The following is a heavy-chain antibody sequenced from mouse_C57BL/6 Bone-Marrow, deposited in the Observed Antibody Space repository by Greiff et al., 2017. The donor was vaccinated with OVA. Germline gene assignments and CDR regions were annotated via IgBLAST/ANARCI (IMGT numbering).Heavy chain of an antibody. D-gene: IGHD1-1*01. Sequence: QVQLQQSGPELVKPGASVKISCKASGYAFSSSWMNWVKQRPGTGLEWIGRIYPGDGDTNYNGKFKGKATLTADKSSSTAYMQLSSLTSEVSAVDFCFYYCGSSGWFAYWGQGTLVTVSA. CDR1: GYAFSSSW. CDR2: IYPGDGDT. J-gene: IGHJ3*01. V-gene: IGHV1-82*01. CDR3: FYYCGSSGWFAY.